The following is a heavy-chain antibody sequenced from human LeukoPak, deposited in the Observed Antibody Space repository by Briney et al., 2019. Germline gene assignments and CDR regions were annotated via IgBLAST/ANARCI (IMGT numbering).Heavy chain of an antibody. Sequence: GRSLRLSCAASGFTFEDYAMHWVRQAPGKGLEWVSGISWNSGKIGYADFVKGRFTISKDYGKNSLYLQMNSLRAEDTASYYCAKESGSGSYSAFDIWGQGTMVTVSS. CDR2: ISWNSGKI. V-gene: IGHV3-9*01. CDR1: GFTFEDYA. CDR3: AKESGSGSYSAFDI. J-gene: IGHJ3*02. D-gene: IGHD3-10*01.